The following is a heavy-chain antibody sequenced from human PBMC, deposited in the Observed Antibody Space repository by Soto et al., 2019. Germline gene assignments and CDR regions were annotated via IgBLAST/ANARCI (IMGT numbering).Heavy chain of an antibody. D-gene: IGHD2-2*01. CDR1: GFTFINHA. Sequence: PVGSLRLSCAGSGFTFINHAMNWVRQAPGKGLEWVTGITGNGETTNYADSVKGRFTISRDNSKNTLYLQMNSLRAEDTAVYYCAKVDCGSSGCRLIDYWGQGTLVTVSS. CDR2: ITGNGETT. CDR3: AKVDCGSSGCRLIDY. V-gene: IGHV3-23*01. J-gene: IGHJ4*02.